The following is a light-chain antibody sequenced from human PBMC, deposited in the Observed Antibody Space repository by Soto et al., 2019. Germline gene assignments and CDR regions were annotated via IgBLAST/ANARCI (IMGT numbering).Light chain of an antibody. Sequence: QSVLTQPASVSASPGQSITISCTGTSSNVGTYDLVSWYQHHPDKAPKLIIYEGTKPPSGISRRFSGSKSGNTASLTISGLQAEDDADYYCCSFAGGAAMVFGGGTKLTVL. CDR3: CSFAGGAAMV. J-gene: IGLJ2*01. CDR1: SSNVGTYDL. CDR2: EGT. V-gene: IGLV2-23*01.